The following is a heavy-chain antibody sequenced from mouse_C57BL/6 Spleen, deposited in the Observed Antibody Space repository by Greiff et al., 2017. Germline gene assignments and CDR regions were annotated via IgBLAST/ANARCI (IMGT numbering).Heavy chain of an antibody. J-gene: IGHJ3*01. D-gene: IGHD1-1*01. V-gene: IGHV1-50*01. CDR2: IDPSDSYT. CDR1: GYTFTSYW. CDR3: ARRDYGSSRGFAY. Sequence: QVQLQQPGAELVKPGASVKLSCKASGYTFTSYWMQWVKQRPGQGLEWIGEIDPSDSYTNYNQKFKGKATLTVDTSSSTAYMQLSSLTSEDSAVYYCARRDYGSSRGFAYWGQGTLVTVSA.